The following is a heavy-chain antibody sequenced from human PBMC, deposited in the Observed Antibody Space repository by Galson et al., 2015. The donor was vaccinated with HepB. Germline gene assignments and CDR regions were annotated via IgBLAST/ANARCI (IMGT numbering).Heavy chain of an antibody. V-gene: IGHV3-23*01. Sequence: SLRLSCAASGFTFSSNAMTWVRLAPGKGLEWVSAISGSGGSTYYADSVKGRFSISRDNSRNTLSLQMNSLRAEDTALYYCATAFNYDFWSVYLDYWGRGTLVSVYS. CDR3: ATAFNYDFWSVYLDY. CDR1: GFTFSSNA. J-gene: IGHJ4*02. CDR2: ISGSGGST. D-gene: IGHD3-3*01.